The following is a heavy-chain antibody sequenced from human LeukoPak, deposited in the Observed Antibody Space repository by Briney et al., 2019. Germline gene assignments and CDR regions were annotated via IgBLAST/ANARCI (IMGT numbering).Heavy chain of an antibody. CDR2: ISGSGGST. Sequence: QAGGSLRLSCAASGFTFSSYAMSWVRQAPGKGLEWVSAISGSGGSTYYADSVKGWFTISRDNSKNTLYLQMNSLRAEDTAVYYCAKDFKTGTRRREAAALDYWGQGTLVTVSS. J-gene: IGHJ4*02. V-gene: IGHV3-23*01. CDR1: GFTFSSYA. CDR3: AKDFKTGTRRREAAALDY. D-gene: IGHD3-10*01.